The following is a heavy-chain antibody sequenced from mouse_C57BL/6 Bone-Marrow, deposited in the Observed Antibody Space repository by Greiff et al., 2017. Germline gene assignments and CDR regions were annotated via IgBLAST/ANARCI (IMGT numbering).Heavy chain of an antibody. D-gene: IGHD2-3*01. Sequence: EVMLVESGGGLVKPEGSLKLSCAASGFTFSSYAMSWVRQTPEKRLEWVATISDGGSYTYYPDNVKGRFTISRDNAKNNLYLQMSHLKSEDTAMYYCAKLYDGYLAWFAYWGQGTLVTVSA. J-gene: IGHJ3*01. CDR1: GFTFSSYA. CDR2: ISDGGSYT. V-gene: IGHV5-4*03. CDR3: AKLYDGYLAWFAY.